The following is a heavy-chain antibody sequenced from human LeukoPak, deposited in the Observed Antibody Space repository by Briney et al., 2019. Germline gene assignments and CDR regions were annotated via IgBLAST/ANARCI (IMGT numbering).Heavy chain of an antibody. V-gene: IGHV3-15*01. D-gene: IGHD2-15*01. CDR3: AHSGASDY. CDR1: GFTVSRNH. Sequence: PGGSLRLSCAASGFTVSRNHMSWVRQAPGQGLEWVGRIKSNSDGGTTDYAAPVRGRFTISRDDSSNTLYLQTNSLNTDDTAVYYCAHSGASDYWGQGTLVTVSS. CDR2: IKSNSDGGTT. J-gene: IGHJ4*02.